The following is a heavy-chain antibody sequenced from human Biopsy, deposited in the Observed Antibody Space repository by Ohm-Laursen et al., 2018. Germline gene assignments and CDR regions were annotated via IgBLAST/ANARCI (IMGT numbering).Heavy chain of an antibody. CDR3: ARGSSYDYDFDY. V-gene: IGHV4-59*07. CDR2: IYYSGST. D-gene: IGHD5-18*01. CDR1: DGSINSYY. Sequence: SDTLSLTCTVSDGSINSYYWNWIQQPPGKRLEWIGNIYYSGSTNFNPSLKSRVTISVDTSKNQFSLKLSSVTAADTAVYFCARGSSYDYDFDYWGQGTLVAVSS. J-gene: IGHJ4*02.